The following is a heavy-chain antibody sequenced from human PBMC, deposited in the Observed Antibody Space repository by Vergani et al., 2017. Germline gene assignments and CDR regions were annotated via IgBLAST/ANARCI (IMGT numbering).Heavy chain of an antibody. CDR1: GYTFTSYA. Sequence: QVQLVQSGAEVKKPGASVKVSCKASGYTFTSYAMHWVRQAPGQRLEWMGWSNAGNGNTKYSQEFQGRVTITRDTSTSTVYMELSSLRSEDTAVYYCTRGWYYDSIAYWAYWGQGTLVTVSS. CDR2: SNAGNGNT. D-gene: IGHD3-22*01. V-gene: IGHV1-3*02. CDR3: TRGWYYDSIAYWAY. J-gene: IGHJ4*02.